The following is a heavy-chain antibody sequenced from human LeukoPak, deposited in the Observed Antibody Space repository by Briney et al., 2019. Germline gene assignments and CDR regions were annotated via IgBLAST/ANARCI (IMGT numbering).Heavy chain of an antibody. D-gene: IGHD5-12*01. CDR1: GGSISTYY. CDR3: ARIFGSGYDFRGAFDI. V-gene: IGHV4-59*01. Sequence: PSETLSLTCTVSGGSISTYYWTWIRQPPGKGLEWIGYIYYTGSTNYNPSLKSRVTISVDTSKIQFSLKLSSVTAADTAVYYCARIFGSGYDFRGAFDIWGQGTMVTVSS. CDR2: IYYTGST. J-gene: IGHJ3*02.